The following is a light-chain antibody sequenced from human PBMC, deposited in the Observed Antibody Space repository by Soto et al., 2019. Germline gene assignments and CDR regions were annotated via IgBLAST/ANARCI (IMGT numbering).Light chain of an antibody. J-gene: IGLJ1*01. Sequence: SVLGPPASVSGAPGQRVTISCTVSSSNIGAGYDVHWYQQRPGTAPKLLIFGNINRPSGVPDRFSGSKSGTSASLAITGLKAEDEGDYYCQSYDSTLSARYVFGTGTKVTVL. CDR2: GNI. CDR3: QSYDSTLSARYV. V-gene: IGLV1-40*01. CDR1: SSNIGAGYD.